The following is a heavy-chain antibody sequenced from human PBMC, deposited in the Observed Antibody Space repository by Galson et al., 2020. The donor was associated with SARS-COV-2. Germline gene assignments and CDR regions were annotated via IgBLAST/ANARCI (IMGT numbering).Heavy chain of an antibody. Sequence: SGPTLVKPTQTLTLTCTFSGFSLATGEVGVGWIRQPPGRALEWLALIYWDADSRYNPSLKNRLTITKDTSKNQVVLTVTYMDPVDTATYYCADLGGAGYAFDLWGQGTLVTVSS. CDR2: IYWDADS. J-gene: IGHJ4*02. CDR3: ADLGGAGYAFDL. D-gene: IGHD2-21*01. CDR1: GFSLATGEVG. V-gene: IGHV2-5*02.